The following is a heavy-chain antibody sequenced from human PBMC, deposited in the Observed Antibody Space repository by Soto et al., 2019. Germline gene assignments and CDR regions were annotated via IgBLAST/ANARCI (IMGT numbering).Heavy chain of an antibody. J-gene: IGHJ6*03. D-gene: IGHD3-3*01. CDR3: TRDAPLTIFGVVTTGYYYYMDV. V-gene: IGHV3-49*03. Sequence: PGGSLRLSCTASGFTFGDYAMSWFRQAPGKGLEWVGFIRSKAYGGTTEYAASVKGRFTISRDDPKSIAYLQMNSLKTEDTAVYYCTRDAPLTIFGVVTTGYYYYMDVWGKGTTVTVSS. CDR2: IRSKAYGGTT. CDR1: GFTFGDYA.